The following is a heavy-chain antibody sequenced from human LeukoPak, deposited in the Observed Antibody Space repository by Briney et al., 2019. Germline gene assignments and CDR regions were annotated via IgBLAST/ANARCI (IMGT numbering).Heavy chain of an antibody. V-gene: IGHV4-34*01. D-gene: IGHD6-19*01. Sequence: SETLSLTCAVYGGSFSGYYWSWIRQPPGRGLEWIGEINHSGSTNYNPSLKSRVTITVDTSKNQFSLKLSSVTAADTAVYYCARGGWLVFPWGQGTLVTVSS. CDR2: INHSGST. CDR3: ARGGWLVFP. J-gene: IGHJ5*02. CDR1: GGSFSGYY.